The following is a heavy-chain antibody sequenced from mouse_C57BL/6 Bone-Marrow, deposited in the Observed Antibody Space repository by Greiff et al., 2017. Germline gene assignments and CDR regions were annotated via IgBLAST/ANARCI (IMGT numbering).Heavy chain of an antibody. CDR3: AVYYYGSSYGDY. V-gene: IGHV1-50*01. Sequence: QVQLKQSGAELVKPGASVKLSCKASGYTFTSYWMQWVKQRPGQGLEWIGEIDPSDSYTNYNQKFKGKATLTVDTSSSTAYMQLSSLTSEDSAVYYCAVYYYGSSYGDYWGQGTTLTVSS. J-gene: IGHJ2*01. CDR2: IDPSDSYT. CDR1: GYTFTSYW. D-gene: IGHD1-1*01.